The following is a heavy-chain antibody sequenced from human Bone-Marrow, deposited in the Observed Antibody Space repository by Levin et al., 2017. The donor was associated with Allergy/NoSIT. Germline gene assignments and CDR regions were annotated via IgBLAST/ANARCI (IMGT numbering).Heavy chain of an antibody. CDR2: IKQDGSEK. D-gene: IGHD3-3*01. Sequence: PGGSLRLSCAAXXXXXXXXXRGWGGQGRGKGLEWVANIKQDGSEKYYVDSVKGRFTISRDNAKNSLYLQMNSLRAEDTAVYYCAREEQIFGVVSYYYYGMDVWGQGTTVTVSS. CDR1: XXXXXXXX. CDR3: AREEQIFGVVSYYYYGMDV. J-gene: IGHJ6*02. V-gene: IGHV3-7*01.